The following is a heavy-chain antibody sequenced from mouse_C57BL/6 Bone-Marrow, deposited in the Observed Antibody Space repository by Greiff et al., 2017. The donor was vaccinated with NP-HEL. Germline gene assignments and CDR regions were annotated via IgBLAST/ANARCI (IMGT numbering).Heavy chain of an antibody. CDR3: ARGVYYYGSSPWFAY. Sequence: VQLQQPGAELVKPGASVKISCKASGYAFSSYWMNWVKQRPGKGLEWIGQIYPGDGDTNYNGKFKGKATLTADKSSSTAYMQLSSLTSEDSAVYFCARGVYYYGSSPWFAYWGQGTLVTVSA. CDR1: GYAFSSYW. V-gene: IGHV1-80*01. D-gene: IGHD1-1*01. J-gene: IGHJ3*01. CDR2: IYPGDGDT.